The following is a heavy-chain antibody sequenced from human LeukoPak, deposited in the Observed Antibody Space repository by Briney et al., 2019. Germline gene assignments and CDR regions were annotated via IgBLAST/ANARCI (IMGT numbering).Heavy chain of an antibody. D-gene: IGHD4-23*01. V-gene: IGHV3-66*04. CDR3: ARLVTGTTVINSGWFDP. Sequence: GGSLRLSCAASGFTVSSNYMTWVRQAPGKGLEWASVIYYGGNTYYADSVKGRFSISRDNSKNTVYLQMTSLRAEDTAVYYCARLVTGTTVINSGWFDPWGQGTLVTVSS. CDR2: IYYGGNT. CDR1: GFTVSSNY. J-gene: IGHJ5*02.